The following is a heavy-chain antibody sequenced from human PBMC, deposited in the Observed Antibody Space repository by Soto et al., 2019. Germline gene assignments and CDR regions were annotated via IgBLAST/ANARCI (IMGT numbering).Heavy chain of an antibody. CDR1: GYTFTSYA. J-gene: IGHJ6*02. V-gene: IGHV1-3*01. D-gene: IGHD3-9*01. CDR3: ARSGRYFDWLSPYYYYGMDV. Sequence: ASVKVSCKASGYTFTSYAMHWVRQAPGQRLEWMGWINAIFGNANYSQKFQGRVTITADESTSTAYMELSSLRSEDTAVYYCARSGRYFDWLSPYYYYGMDVWGQGTTVTVSS. CDR2: INAIFGNA.